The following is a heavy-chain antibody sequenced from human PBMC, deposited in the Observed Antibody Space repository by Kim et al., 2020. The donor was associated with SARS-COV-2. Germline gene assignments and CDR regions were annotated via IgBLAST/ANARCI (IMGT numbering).Heavy chain of an antibody. CDR1: GFTFSSYA. CDR3: AKSPAGGSGSYYNSAFDI. CDR2: ISGSGGST. Sequence: GGSLRLSCAASGFTFSSYAMSWVRQAPGKGLEWVSAISGSGGSTYYADSVKGRFTISRDNSKNTLYLQMNSLRAEDTAVYYCAKSPAGGSGSYYNSAFDIWGQGTMVPVSS. D-gene: IGHD3-10*01. V-gene: IGHV3-23*01. J-gene: IGHJ3*02.